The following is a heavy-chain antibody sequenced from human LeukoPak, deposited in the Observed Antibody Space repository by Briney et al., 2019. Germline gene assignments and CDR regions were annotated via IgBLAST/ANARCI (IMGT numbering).Heavy chain of an antibody. Sequence: GASVKVSCKVSGYTLTELSMHWVRQAPGKGLEWMGGFDPEDGETIYAQKFQGRVTMTEDTSTDTAYMELSSLRSEDTAVYYCATAPALNNPYDFWSGPIFDYWGQGTLVTVSS. CDR1: GYTLTELS. V-gene: IGHV1-24*01. CDR2: FDPEDGET. D-gene: IGHD3-3*01. CDR3: ATAPALNNPYDFWSGPIFDY. J-gene: IGHJ4*02.